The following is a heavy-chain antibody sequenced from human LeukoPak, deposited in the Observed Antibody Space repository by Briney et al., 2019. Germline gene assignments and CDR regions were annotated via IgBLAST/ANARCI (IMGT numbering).Heavy chain of an antibody. CDR3: ARAGSYGYGY. D-gene: IGHD5-18*01. J-gene: IGHJ4*02. Sequence: SETLSLTCAVYGGSFSDYYWSWIRQPPGKGLEWIGEINHSGSTNYNPSLKSRVTISVDTSKNQFSLKLSSVTAADTAVYYCARAGSYGYGYWGQGTLVTVSS. V-gene: IGHV4-34*01. CDR2: INHSGST. CDR1: GGSFSDYY.